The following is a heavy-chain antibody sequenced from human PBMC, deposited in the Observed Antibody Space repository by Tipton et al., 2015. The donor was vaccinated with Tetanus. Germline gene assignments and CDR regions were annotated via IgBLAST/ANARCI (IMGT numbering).Heavy chain of an antibody. D-gene: IGHD4-11*01. CDR1: GFIVSSHY. Sequence: SLRLSCVASGFIVSSHYMSWVRQAPGKGLEWVSVMYSGGDTYYVDSVKGRFSISRDNAKNTLYLQMNSLRVEDTAVYYCARLASYSNHLDAWGQGALVTVSS. CDR2: MYSGGDT. J-gene: IGHJ4*02. CDR3: ARLASYSNHLDA. V-gene: IGHV3-53*01.